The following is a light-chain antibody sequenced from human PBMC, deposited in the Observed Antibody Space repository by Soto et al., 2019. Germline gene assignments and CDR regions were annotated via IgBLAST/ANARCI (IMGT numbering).Light chain of an antibody. CDR3: QKYDRAPFT. Sequence: DIQMTQSPSSLSAYLGDRVTITFRASQGISNYLAWYQQKPGRLPKLLLFGASTLQSGVPARFSGSGSGTLFTLTINDHRPEEVATYCCQKYDRAPFTFGPGTKVDFK. V-gene: IGKV1-27*01. J-gene: IGKJ3*01. CDR2: GAS. CDR1: QGISNY.